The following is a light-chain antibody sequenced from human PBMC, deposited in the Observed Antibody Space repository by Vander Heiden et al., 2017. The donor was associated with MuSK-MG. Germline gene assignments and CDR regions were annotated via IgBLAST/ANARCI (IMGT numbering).Light chain of an antibody. CDR3: QQSYSTLWT. V-gene: IGKV1-39*01. CDR1: QSISSY. Sequence: DIQMNQSPSSLLASLGARVTITCRASQSISSYLNWYQQKPGKAPKLLIYAASSLQSGVPSRFSGSGSGTDFTLTISRLQPEDFATYYCQQSYSTLWTFGQGTKVEIK. CDR2: AAS. J-gene: IGKJ1*01.